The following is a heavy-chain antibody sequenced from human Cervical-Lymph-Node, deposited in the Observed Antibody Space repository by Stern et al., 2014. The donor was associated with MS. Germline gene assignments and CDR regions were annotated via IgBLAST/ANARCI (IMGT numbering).Heavy chain of an antibody. CDR3: ARDGYCSGGSCYSYFDS. CDR1: GFTFSSYG. Sequence: QVQLVESGGGVVQPGGSLRLSCAASGFTFSSYGMYWVRQAPGKGLEWVAEILSDGSHKFCADSVKGRFTISRDNSKNTLYLQMNSLRAEDTAVYYCARDGYCSGGSCYSYFDSWGQGTLVTVSS. D-gene: IGHD2-15*01. CDR2: ILSDGSHK. V-gene: IGHV3-33*01. J-gene: IGHJ4*02.